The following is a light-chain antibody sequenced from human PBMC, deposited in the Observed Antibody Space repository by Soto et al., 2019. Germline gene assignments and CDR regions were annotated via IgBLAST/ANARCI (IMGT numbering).Light chain of an antibody. V-gene: IGKV3-20*01. CDR3: QQYGRSPLLYT. CDR2: GAS. J-gene: IGKJ2*01. Sequence: EIVLTQSPGTLSLSPGERATLSCRASQSVTSNYLAWYQQKPGQAPRLLIYGASTRAAGVPDRFSGSGSGTDFTLTIIRLEPEDFAVYYCQQYGRSPLLYTFGQGTKVDIK. CDR1: QSVTSNY.